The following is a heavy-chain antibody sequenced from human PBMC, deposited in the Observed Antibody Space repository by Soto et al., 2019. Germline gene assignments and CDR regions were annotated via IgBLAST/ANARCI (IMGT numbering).Heavy chain of an antibody. D-gene: IGHD3-10*01. V-gene: IGHV3-53*04. Sequence: GGSLRLSCAASGFTVSSNYMSWVRQAPGKGLEWVSVIYSGGSTYYADSVKGRFTISRHNSKNTLYLQMNSLRAEDTAVYYCARVNYYGSNDAFDIWGQGTMVTVSS. CDR1: GFTVSSNY. J-gene: IGHJ3*02. CDR2: IYSGGST. CDR3: ARVNYYGSNDAFDI.